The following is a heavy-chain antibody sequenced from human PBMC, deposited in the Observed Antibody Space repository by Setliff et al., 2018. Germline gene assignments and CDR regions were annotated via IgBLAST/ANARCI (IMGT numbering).Heavy chain of an antibody. CDR2: IYTSWST. CDR3: VRSAVYCASDCYPRYFDS. D-gene: IGHD2-21*01. Sequence: KPSETLSLTCTVSGDSISSRRNYWGWFRQPAGKELEWIGQIYTSWSTNYNPSLKSRVTISVDKSKNQFSLKLSSVTAADTAVYYCVRSAVYCASDCYPRYFDSWGQGTLVTVS. CDR1: GDSISSRRNY. J-gene: IGHJ4*02. V-gene: IGHV4-61*09.